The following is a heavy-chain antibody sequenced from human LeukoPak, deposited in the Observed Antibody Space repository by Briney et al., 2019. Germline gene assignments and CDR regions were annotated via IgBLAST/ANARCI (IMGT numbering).Heavy chain of an antibody. CDR3: ARGGIVGANDAFDV. V-gene: IGHV4-4*02. CDR2: IYHSGTT. J-gene: IGHJ3*01. D-gene: IGHD1-26*01. Sequence: SGTLSLTCAVSGGSISSSLWWTWVRQSPGKGLEWIGEIYHSGTTNSNPSLKSRVTILVDKSKNQFSLRLSSVTAADTAVYYCARGGIVGANDAFDVWGQGTMVTVSS. CDR1: GGSISSSLW.